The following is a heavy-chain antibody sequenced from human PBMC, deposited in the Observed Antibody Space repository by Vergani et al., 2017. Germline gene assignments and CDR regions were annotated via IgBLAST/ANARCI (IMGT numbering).Heavy chain of an antibody. Sequence: QVQLVQSGAAVKKPGASAKVSCTASGYIFKNYYMHWLRLAPGQGFQWMGVVNFVTGAATSPQKFEGRITMTRDTSTATFYMDLSSLKDDDTAIYYCARSIGYXTSGSCRPYYFDLWGQGTLVTVSS. CDR3: ARSIGYXTSGSCRPYYFDL. CDR2: VNFVTGAA. CDR1: GYIFKNYY. J-gene: IGHJ4*02. D-gene: IGHD2-15*01. V-gene: IGHV1-46*02.